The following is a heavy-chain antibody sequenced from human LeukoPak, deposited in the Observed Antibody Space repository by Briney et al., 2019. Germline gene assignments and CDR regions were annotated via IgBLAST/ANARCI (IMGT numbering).Heavy chain of an antibody. D-gene: IGHD5-18*01. V-gene: IGHV3-30*18. CDR2: ISDDGSNK. CDR1: GFTFRSYG. J-gene: IGHJ4*02. Sequence: GGSLRLSCAASGFTFRSYGMDWVRQAPGKGLEWVAVISDDGSNKYYADSVKGRFTISRDSSKNTLSLQMNSLRVEDTAVYYCAKDNKRYSCDYWGQGTLVTVSS. CDR3: AKDNKRYSCDY.